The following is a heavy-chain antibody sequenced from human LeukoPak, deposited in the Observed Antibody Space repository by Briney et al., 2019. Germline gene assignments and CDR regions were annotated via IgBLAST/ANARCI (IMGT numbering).Heavy chain of an antibody. D-gene: IGHD3-16*02. V-gene: IGHV3-43*02. J-gene: IGHJ4*02. CDR3: AKDIHKFTTYYDYVWGSYRKYYFDY. CDR1: GFTFDDYA. Sequence: PGGSLRLSCAASGFTFDDYAMHWVRQAPGKGLEWVSLISGDGGSTYDADSVKGRFTISRDNSKNSLYLQMNSLRTEDTALYYCAKDIHKFTTYYDYVWGSYRKYYFDYWGQGTLVTVSS. CDR2: ISGDGGST.